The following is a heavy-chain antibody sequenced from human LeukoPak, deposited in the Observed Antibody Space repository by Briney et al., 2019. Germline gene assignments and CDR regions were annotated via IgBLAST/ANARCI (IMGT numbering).Heavy chain of an antibody. CDR1: GGFISTYY. V-gene: IGHV4-59*01. Sequence: SETLSLTCTVSGGFISTYYWSWIRQPPGKGLEYIGYIYYSGSTNYNPSLKSRVNMSLDTSKNQFSLKLISVTAADTAVYYCAREEVPHGFDIWGQGTMVTVSS. J-gene: IGHJ3*02. CDR3: AREEVPHGFDI. CDR2: IYYSGST.